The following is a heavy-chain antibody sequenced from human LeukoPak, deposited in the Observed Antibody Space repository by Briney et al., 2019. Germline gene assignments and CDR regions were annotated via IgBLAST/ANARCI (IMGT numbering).Heavy chain of an antibody. CDR3: ARVGSVGHYGDYGSGMDV. D-gene: IGHD4-17*01. Sequence: SETLSLTCTVSGDSTSSDRYYGGWVRQPPGKGLEWIGEIYHSGSSNYNPSLKSRVTISVDKSKSQFSLKLSSVTAADTAVYYCARVGSVGHYGDYGSGMDVWGQGTTVTVSS. CDR2: IYHSGSS. J-gene: IGHJ6*02. CDR1: GDSTSSDRYY. V-gene: IGHV4-39*07.